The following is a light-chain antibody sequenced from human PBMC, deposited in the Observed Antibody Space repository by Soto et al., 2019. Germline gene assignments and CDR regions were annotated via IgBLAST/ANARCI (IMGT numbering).Light chain of an antibody. CDR2: EGN. J-gene: IGLJ2*01. CDR1: SSDVGTYNL. Sequence: QSALTQPASVSGSPGQSITISCTGTSSDVGTYNLVSWYQQHPGKAPKLVIYEGNKRPSGVSNRFSGSKSGNTASLTISGLQAEDEADYYCCSYASSNTLVFGGGTKLTVL. CDR3: CSYASSNTLV. V-gene: IGLV2-23*01.